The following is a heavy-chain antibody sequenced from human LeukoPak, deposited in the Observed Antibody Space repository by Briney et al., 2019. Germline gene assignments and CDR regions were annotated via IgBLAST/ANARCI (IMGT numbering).Heavy chain of an antibody. CDR2: LNPNSGTT. CDR1: GYSFTAYY. Sequence: ASVKVSCTTSGYSFTAYYMHWVRQAPGQGLEWMGWLNPNSGTTRYAQNFQGRVTLTSDTSINTAYLELSSLKSDDTAVYYCARGRAHSDSGSRLLQEYWGQGILVTVSS. V-gene: IGHV1-2*02. CDR3: ARGRAHSDSGSRLLQEY. D-gene: IGHD3-22*01. J-gene: IGHJ4*02.